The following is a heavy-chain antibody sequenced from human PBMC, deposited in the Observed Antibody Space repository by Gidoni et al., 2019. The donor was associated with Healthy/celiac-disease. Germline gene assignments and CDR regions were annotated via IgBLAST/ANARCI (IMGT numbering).Heavy chain of an antibody. D-gene: IGHD1-26*01. CDR3: ARGGPPVKVGATWRWFDP. CDR1: GYTFTSYY. CDR2: INPSGGST. J-gene: IGHJ5*02. V-gene: IGHV1-46*01. Sequence: QVQLVQSGAEVKKPGASVKVSCRASGYTFTSYYMHWVRQAPGQGLEWMGIINPSGGSTSYAQKFQGRVTMTRDTSTSTVYMELSSLRSEDTAVYYCARGGPPVKVGATWRWFDPWGQGTLVTVSS.